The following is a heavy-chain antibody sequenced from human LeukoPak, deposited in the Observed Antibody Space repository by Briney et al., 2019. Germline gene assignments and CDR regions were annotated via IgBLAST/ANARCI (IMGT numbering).Heavy chain of an antibody. D-gene: IGHD6-13*01. J-gene: IGHJ4*02. CDR2: ISYDGSNK. Sequence: GGSLRLSCAASGFSFSTYGMHWVRQAPGKGLEWVAVISYDGSNKYYADSVKGRFTISRDNSKNTLYLQMNSLRAEDTAVYYCAKDLDSSSLDYWGQGTLVTVSS. V-gene: IGHV3-30*18. CDR3: AKDLDSSSLDY. CDR1: GFSFSTYG.